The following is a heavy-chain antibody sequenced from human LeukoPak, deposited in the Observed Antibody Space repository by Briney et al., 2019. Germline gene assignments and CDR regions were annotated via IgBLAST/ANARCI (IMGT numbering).Heavy chain of an antibody. CDR1: GFTFSSYW. V-gene: IGHV3-7*01. Sequence: SGGSLRLSCAASGFTFSSYWMSWVRQAPGKGLEWVGNVKQDGSEKYYVDSVKGRFTISRDNAKNSLYLQMNSLRAEDTAVYYCARDAWKDRYFDYWGQGTLVTVSS. CDR3: ARDAWKDRYFDY. CDR2: VKQDGSEK. D-gene: IGHD1-1*01. J-gene: IGHJ4*02.